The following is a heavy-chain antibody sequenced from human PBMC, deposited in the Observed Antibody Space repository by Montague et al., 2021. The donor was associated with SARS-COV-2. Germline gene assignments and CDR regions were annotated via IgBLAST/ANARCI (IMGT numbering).Heavy chain of an antibody. CDR1: GYSISTGYY. Sequence: SETLSLTCTVSGYSISTGYYWGWIRQPPGKGLEWIGTIYHSGSTYFNPSLKSRVTISVDTSKNRFSLNLSSVTAADTAVYYCAKVAGSHDTFDTWGRGTMVTVSS. D-gene: IGHD6-19*01. CDR3: AKVAGSHDTFDT. V-gene: IGHV4-38-2*02. J-gene: IGHJ3*02. CDR2: IYHSGST.